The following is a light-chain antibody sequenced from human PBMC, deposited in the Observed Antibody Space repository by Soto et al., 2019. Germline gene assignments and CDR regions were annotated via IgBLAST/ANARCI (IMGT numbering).Light chain of an antibody. CDR2: EVN. Sequence: QSVLTQPASVSGSPGQSITISCTGTSSDFGSYNLISWYQQYPDKAPKLMIYEVNKRPSGVSNRFSGSKSGNTASLTISGLQAEDEADYYCCSYAGNSTFYVFGSGTKVTVL. J-gene: IGLJ1*01. CDR3: CSYAGNSTFYV. V-gene: IGLV2-23*02. CDR1: SSDFGSYNL.